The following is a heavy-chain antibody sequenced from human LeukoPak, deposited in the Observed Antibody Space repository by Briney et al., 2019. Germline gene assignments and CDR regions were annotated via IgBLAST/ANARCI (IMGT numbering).Heavy chain of an antibody. CDR2: ISGSGGST. Sequence: PGGSLRLSCAASGFTFSSYAMSWVRQAPGKGLEWVSAISGSGGSTYYADSVKGRFTISRDNSKNTLYLQMNSLRAEDTAVYYCAKDLRPYCSGGSCYSADYWGQGTLVTVSS. CDR1: GFTFSSYA. J-gene: IGHJ4*02. CDR3: AKDLRPYCSGGSCYSADY. D-gene: IGHD2-15*01. V-gene: IGHV3-23*01.